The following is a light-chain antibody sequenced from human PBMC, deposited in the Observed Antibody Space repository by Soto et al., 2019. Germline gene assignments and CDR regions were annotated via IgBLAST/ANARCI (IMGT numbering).Light chain of an antibody. CDR1: QSVSSGY. CDR2: GAS. J-gene: IGKJ5*01. CDR3: QQYVTSAIT. Sequence: EIVLTQSPGTLSLSPGERATLSCRASQSVSSGYLAWYQQKPGQAPRLLISGASSRATGIPDRFSGSGSGTDFTLTISRLEPEDFALYYCQQYVTSAITFGQGTRLEIK. V-gene: IGKV3-20*01.